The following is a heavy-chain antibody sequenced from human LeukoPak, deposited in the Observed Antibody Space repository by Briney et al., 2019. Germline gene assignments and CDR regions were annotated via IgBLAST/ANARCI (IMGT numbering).Heavy chain of an antibody. CDR3: ARDLIVVVVAATTSDAFDI. CDR2: IYYSGST. CDR1: GGSISSSSYY. Sequence: SETLSLTCTVSGGSISSSSYYWGWIRQPPGKGLEWIGSIYYSGSTYYNPSLKSRVTISVDTSKNQFSLKLSSVTAADTAVYYCARDLIVVVVAATTSDAFDIWGQGTMVTVSS. J-gene: IGHJ3*02. V-gene: IGHV4-39*07. D-gene: IGHD2-15*01.